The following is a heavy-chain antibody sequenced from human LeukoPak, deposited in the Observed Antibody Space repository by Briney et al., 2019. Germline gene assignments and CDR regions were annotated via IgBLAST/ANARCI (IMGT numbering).Heavy chain of an antibody. CDR1: GFTFSDYY. CDR2: ISGSSSDT. J-gene: IGHJ4*02. D-gene: IGHD2-2*01. V-gene: IGHV3-11*06. CDR3: GRFSRAPDY. Sequence: GGSLRLSCAPSGFTFSDYYMNWIRQAPGKGLEYISYISGSSSDTNYADSVKGRFTISRDNAKKSLYLQMNSLSAEDTAVYYCGRFSRAPDYWGQGTLVTVSS.